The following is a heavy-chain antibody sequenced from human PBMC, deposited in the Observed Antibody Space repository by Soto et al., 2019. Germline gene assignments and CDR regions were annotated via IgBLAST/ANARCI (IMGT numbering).Heavy chain of an antibody. CDR1: GFTVSSNY. CDR3: ARSRVDNGVWEAFDL. V-gene: IGHV3-66*01. J-gene: IGHJ3*01. D-gene: IGHD2-8*01. Sequence: GGSLRLSCAASGFTVSSNYMSWVRQAPGKGLEWVSVIYSGGSTYYADSVKGRFTISRDNSKNTLYLQMNSLRAEDTAVYYCARSRVDNGVWEAFDLMGQMTKVTVSS. CDR2: IYSGGST.